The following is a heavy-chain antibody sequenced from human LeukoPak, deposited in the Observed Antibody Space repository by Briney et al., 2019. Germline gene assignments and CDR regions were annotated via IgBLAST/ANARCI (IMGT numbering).Heavy chain of an antibody. CDR2: ISYDGSNK. Sequence: GGSLRLTCAASGFTFSSYGMHWVRQAPDKGLEWVAVISYDGSNKYYADSVKGRFNISRDNSKNTLYLQMNSLRAEDTAVYYCAKDIVRIAAAGTFDYWGQGTLVTVSS. J-gene: IGHJ4*02. CDR1: GFTFSSYG. CDR3: AKDIVRIAAAGTFDY. D-gene: IGHD6-13*01. V-gene: IGHV3-30*18.